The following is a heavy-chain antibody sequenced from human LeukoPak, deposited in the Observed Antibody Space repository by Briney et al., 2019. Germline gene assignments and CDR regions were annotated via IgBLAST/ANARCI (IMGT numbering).Heavy chain of an antibody. D-gene: IGHD5-18*01. Sequence: GESLRLSCAASGLTFSSYAMSWVRQAPGKGLDWISAVSGSGGRTYYADSVKGRFTISRDNSKSILFLQMNSLKAEDTAVYYCAKDGGYAYGYNGFDIWGQGTMVTVSS. CDR2: VSGSGGRT. V-gene: IGHV3-23*01. CDR3: AKDGGYAYGYNGFDI. J-gene: IGHJ3*02. CDR1: GLTFSSYA.